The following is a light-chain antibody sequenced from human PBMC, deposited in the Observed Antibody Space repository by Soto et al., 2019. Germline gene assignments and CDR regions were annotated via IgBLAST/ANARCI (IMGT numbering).Light chain of an antibody. CDR2: EVT. CDR3: QSYDIGLTGFYV. Sequence: QSVLAQPASVSGSPGQSITISCTGTTSDIAGYNYVSWYQQHPGKAPKLLIYEVTSRASGVSHRFSGSKSGNTASLTISGLQAEDEAEYYCQSYDIGLTGFYVSGTGTKVTVL. V-gene: IGLV2-14*01. J-gene: IGLJ1*01. CDR1: TSDIAGYNY.